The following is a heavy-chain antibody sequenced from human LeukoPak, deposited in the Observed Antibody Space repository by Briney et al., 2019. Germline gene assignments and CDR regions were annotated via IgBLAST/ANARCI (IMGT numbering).Heavy chain of an antibody. CDR3: ASNNLFDP. J-gene: IGHJ5*02. Sequence: GGSLRLSCAASGFTFSSYGMHWVRQAPGKGLEWVAFIRYDGSNKYYADSVKGRFTISRDNSKNTLCLQMNSLRAEDTAVYYCASNNLFDPWGQGTLVTVSS. CDR1: GFTFSSYG. CDR2: IRYDGSNK. V-gene: IGHV3-30*02.